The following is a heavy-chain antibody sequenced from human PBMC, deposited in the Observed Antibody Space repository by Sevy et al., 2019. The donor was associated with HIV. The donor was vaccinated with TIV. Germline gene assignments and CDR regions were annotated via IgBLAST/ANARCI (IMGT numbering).Heavy chain of an antibody. D-gene: IGHD3-22*01. CDR1: AGSLTSEAYY. CDR3: VSHYDTSGYYFDY. CDR2: IYHSGTT. V-gene: IGHV4-31*03. Sequence: SETLSLTCSVSAGSLTSEAYYWSWMRQHPGKGLEWIGYIYHSGTTYYNPSLKSRVTMSIDTSKEYFSLNLSSVTAADTAVYYCVSHYDTSGYYFDYWGQGTLVTVSS. J-gene: IGHJ4*02.